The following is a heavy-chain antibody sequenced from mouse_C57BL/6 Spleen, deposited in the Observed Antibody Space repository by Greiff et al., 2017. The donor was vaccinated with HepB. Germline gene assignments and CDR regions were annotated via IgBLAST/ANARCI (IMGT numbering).Heavy chain of an antibody. Sequence: QVQLQQSGTELVKPGASVKLSCKASGYTFTSYWMHWVKQRPGQGLEWIGNINPSNGGTNYNEKFKSKATLTVDKSYSTAFMQLSSLTSEDSAVYYCARDYYGSSYGTNYWGQGTTLTVSS. V-gene: IGHV1-53*01. CDR3: ARDYYGSSYGTNY. CDR2: INPSNGGT. CDR1: GYTFTSYW. J-gene: IGHJ2*01. D-gene: IGHD1-1*01.